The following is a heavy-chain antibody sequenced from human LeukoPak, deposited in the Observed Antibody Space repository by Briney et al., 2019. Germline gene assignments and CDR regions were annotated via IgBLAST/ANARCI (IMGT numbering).Heavy chain of an antibody. CDR2: VNPKTGGT. CDR3: AREFSSKLEWLAYVTGDDAFDV. V-gene: IGHV1-2*02. CDR1: GYSLTGYY. J-gene: IGHJ3*01. Sequence: ASVKVSCKAFGYSLTGYYLHWVRQAPRHGLEWMGWVNPKTGGTSYARKFQGRVTMTRDTSINTVNMELSRLTSDDTAVYYCAREFSSKLEWLAYVTGDDAFDVWGQGTMITVS. D-gene: IGHD3-3*01.